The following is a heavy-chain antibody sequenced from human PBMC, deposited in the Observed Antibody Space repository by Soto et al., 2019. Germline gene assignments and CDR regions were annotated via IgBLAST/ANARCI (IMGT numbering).Heavy chain of an antibody. J-gene: IGHJ4*02. D-gene: IGHD5-12*01. V-gene: IGHV3-33*01. Sequence: GGSLRLSCAASGFTFSSYVMHWVRQAPGKGLEWVAVIWYDGINKYYADSVKGRFTISRDNSKNTLYLQMNSLRAEDTAVYYCARTLYSGYDYSGYWGQGPLITVSS. CDR2: IWYDGINK. CDR1: GFTFSSYV. CDR3: ARTLYSGYDYSGY.